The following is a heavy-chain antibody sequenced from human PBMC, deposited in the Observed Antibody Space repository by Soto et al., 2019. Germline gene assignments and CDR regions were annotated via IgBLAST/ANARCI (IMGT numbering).Heavy chain of an antibody. CDR2: ISYDGSNK. CDR3: AKQLGYCSSTSCRDYYYGMDV. CDR1: GFTFSNYG. J-gene: IGHJ6*02. Sequence: GGSLRLSCAVSGFTFSNYGMHWVRQAPCKGLEWVAVISYDGSNKYYADSVKGRLSISRDNSKNTLYLQMNSLRAEDTAVYYCAKQLGYCSSTSCRDYYYGMDVWGQGTTVTVSS. V-gene: IGHV3-30*18. D-gene: IGHD2-2*01.